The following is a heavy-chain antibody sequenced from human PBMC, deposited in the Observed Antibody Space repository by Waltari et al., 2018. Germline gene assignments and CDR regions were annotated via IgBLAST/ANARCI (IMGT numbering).Heavy chain of an antibody. CDR2: ISGSGGST. J-gene: IGHJ3*02. CDR3: AKRWYYDILTGYYRPYDAFDI. Sequence: EVQLVESGGGLVQPGGSLRLSCAASGFTFSSYAMSWVRKAPGKGLEWVSAISGSGGSTYYADSVKGRFTISRDNSKNTLYLQMNSLRAEDTAVYYCAKRWYYDILTGYYRPYDAFDIWGQGTMVTVSS. V-gene: IGHV3-23*04. CDR1: GFTFSSYA. D-gene: IGHD3-9*01.